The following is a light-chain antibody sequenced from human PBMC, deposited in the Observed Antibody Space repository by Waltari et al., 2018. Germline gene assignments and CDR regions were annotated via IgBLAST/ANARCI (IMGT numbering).Light chain of an antibody. CDR2: GAS. Sequence: DIQMTQSPSTLSASVGYTVIISCRASQSITIALALYQQKPGTAPDVLIYGASNLESGVPSRFSGSGSGTHFTLTISSLQPEDFATYYCQHSYTTPLTFGGGTKVEI. J-gene: IGKJ4*01. V-gene: IGKV1-5*03. CDR1: QSITIA. CDR3: QHSYTTPLT.